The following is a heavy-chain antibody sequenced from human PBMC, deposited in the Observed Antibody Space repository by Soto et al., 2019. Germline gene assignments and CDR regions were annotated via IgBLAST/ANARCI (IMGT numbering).Heavy chain of an antibody. Sequence: GGSLRLSCATSGFTFTSYAMSWVRQAPGKGLEWVSGISGSGGNTYYADSVKGRFTISSDNSKNTVYLQMNSLRVEDTAVYYCANQYTSSSSVDSWGQGTLVTVSS. CDR2: ISGSGGNT. J-gene: IGHJ4*02. CDR3: ANQYTSSSSVDS. CDR1: GFTFTSYA. D-gene: IGHD6-6*01. V-gene: IGHV3-23*01.